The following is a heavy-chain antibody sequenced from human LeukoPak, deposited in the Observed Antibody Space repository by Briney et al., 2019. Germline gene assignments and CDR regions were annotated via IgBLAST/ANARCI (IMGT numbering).Heavy chain of an antibody. Sequence: AGGSLRLSCAASGFTVSSNYMSWVRQAPGKGLEWVSVIYSGGSTYYADSVKGRFTISRDNSKNTLYLQMNSLRAEDTAVYYCARGSSGSYYSQYFQHWGQGTLVTVSS. CDR1: GFTVSSNY. CDR2: IYSGGST. CDR3: ARGSSGSYYSQYFQH. D-gene: IGHD1-26*01. J-gene: IGHJ1*01. V-gene: IGHV3-53*01.